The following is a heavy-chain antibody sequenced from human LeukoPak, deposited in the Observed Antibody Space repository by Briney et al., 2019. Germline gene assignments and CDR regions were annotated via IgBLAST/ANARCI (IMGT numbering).Heavy chain of an antibody. CDR1: GYTFTSFG. J-gene: IGHJ6*03. CDR2: ISAYNGNT. CDR3: ARVPRVYSSSSLYYYYYMDV. Sequence: GASVKVSCKASGYTFTSFGISWVRQAPGQGLEWMGWISAYNGNTNYAQKLQGRVTMTTDTSTSTAYMELRSLRSDDTAVYYCARVPRVYSSSSLYYYYYMDVWGKGTTVTVSS. D-gene: IGHD6-6*01. V-gene: IGHV1-18*01.